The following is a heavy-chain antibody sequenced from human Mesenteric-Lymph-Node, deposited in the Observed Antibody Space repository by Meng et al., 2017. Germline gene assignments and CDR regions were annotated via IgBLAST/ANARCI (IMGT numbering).Heavy chain of an antibody. J-gene: IGHJ4*02. V-gene: IGHV4-38-2*02. CDR2: IHHSEST. D-gene: IGHD6-13*01. Sequence: SETLSLTCSVSNYSISSDYNWGWIRQPPGKGLEWIGTIHHSESTYYNPSLKSRVTISVDTSNNQVSLKLSSVTAADTAVYYCATGLAAAGTGYYFDYWGQGTLVTVSS. CDR3: ATGLAAAGTGYYFDY. CDR1: NYSISSDYN.